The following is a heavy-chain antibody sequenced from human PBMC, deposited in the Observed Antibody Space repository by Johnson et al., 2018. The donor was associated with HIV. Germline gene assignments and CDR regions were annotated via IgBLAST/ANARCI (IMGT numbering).Heavy chain of an antibody. Sequence: QVQLVESGGGVVQPGRSLRLSCAASGFTFSSYAMHWVRQAPGKGLEWVAVISYDGINQGYADSLRGRFTISRDDSKNTLYLQMNSLKTEDTAVYYCTTGRKGTGAFDIWGQGTMVTVSS. CDR2: ISYDGINQ. J-gene: IGHJ3*02. D-gene: IGHD1-14*01. V-gene: IGHV3-30*04. CDR1: GFTFSSYA. CDR3: TTGRKGTGAFDI.